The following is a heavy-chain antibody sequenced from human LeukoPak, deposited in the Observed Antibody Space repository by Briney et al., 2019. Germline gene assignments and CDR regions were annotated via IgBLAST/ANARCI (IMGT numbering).Heavy chain of an antibody. V-gene: IGHV4-39*07. CDR3: ARAYSSSWYFNWFDP. CDR2: IYHTGST. Sequence: SETLSLTCTVSGGSISTSSYYWAWIRQPPGKGLEWIGNIYHTGSTYYNPSLKSRVTISVDTSKNQFSLKLSSVTAADTAVYYCARAYSSSWYFNWFDPWGQGTLVTVSS. D-gene: IGHD6-13*01. J-gene: IGHJ5*02. CDR1: GGSISTSSYY.